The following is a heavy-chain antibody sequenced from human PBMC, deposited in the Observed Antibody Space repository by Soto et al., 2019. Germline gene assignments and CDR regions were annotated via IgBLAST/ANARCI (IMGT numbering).Heavy chain of an antibody. CDR2: ISYDGSNK. D-gene: IGHD1-26*01. J-gene: IGHJ4*02. CDR3: ASRPPWELPGYFDY. Sequence: QVQLVESGGGVVQPGRSLRLSCAASGFTFSSYAMHWVRQAPGKGLEWVAVISYDGSNKYYADSVKGRFTISRDNSKNTLDLQMNSLRAEDTAVYYCASRPPWELPGYFDYWGQGTLVTVSS. V-gene: IGHV3-30-3*01. CDR1: GFTFSSYA.